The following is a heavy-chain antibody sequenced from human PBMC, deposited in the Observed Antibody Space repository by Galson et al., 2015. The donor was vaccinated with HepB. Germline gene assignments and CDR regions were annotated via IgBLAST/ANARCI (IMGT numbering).Heavy chain of an antibody. CDR1: GGSISSSAYY. CDR2: VYFSGDT. CDR3: ARRGTTTDAFDV. V-gene: IGHV4-39*01. D-gene: IGHD1-26*01. J-gene: IGHJ3*01. Sequence: SETLSLTCTVSGGSISSSAYYWGWIRQPPGKGLEWIGSVYFSGDTYYNPSLKSRVTISGDTSKNQFSLRLSSVTAADTALYYCARRGTTTDAFDVWGRGALVTVSS.